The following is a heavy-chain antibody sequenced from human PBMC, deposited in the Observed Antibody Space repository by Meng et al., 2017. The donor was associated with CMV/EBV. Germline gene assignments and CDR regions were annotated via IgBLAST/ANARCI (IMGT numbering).Heavy chain of an antibody. Sequence: LSLTCEASGFAFSNHWMHWVRRAPGKGLVWVSRIHSDGSGIAYADSVKGRFTISRDNAKNTVYLQMNSLRGEDTAVYYCARASPYSSSYFDYWGQGAVVTVSS. V-gene: IGHV3-74*01. CDR3: ARASPYSSSYFDY. D-gene: IGHD6-6*01. J-gene: IGHJ4*02. CDR2: IHSDGSGI. CDR1: GFAFSNHW.